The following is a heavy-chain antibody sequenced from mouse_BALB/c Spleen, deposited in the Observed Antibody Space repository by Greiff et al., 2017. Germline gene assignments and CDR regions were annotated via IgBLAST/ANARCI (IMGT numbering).Heavy chain of an antibody. CDR3: ARRESSPYAMDY. CDR2: ISTYYGDA. Sequence: VQLHQSGAELVRPGVSVKISCKGSGYTFTDYAMHWVKQSHAKSLEWIGVISTYYGDASYNQKFKGKATMTVDKSSSTAYMELARLTSEDSAIYYCARRESSPYAMDYWGQGTSVTVSS. CDR1: GYTFTDYA. J-gene: IGHJ4*01. D-gene: IGHD6-2*01. V-gene: IGHV1S137*01.